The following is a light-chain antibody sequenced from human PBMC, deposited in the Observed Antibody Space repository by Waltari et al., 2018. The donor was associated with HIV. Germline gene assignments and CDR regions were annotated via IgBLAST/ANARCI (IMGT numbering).Light chain of an antibody. CDR2: TAS. CDR3: QQSYSTPLT. J-gene: IGKJ4*01. CDR1: QTISSY. V-gene: IGKV1-39*01. Sequence: DIQMTQSPSSLSASVGDRVTVSCRANQTISSYLIWYQQGPGKAPRLLIYTASTLQRGVPSRFSGSGSGTDFTLSITSLQPEDFATYYCQQSYSTPLTFGGGTRVEIK.